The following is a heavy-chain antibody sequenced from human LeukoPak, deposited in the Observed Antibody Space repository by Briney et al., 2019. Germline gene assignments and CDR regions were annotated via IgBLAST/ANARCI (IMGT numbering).Heavy chain of an antibody. J-gene: IGHJ6*03. D-gene: IGHD6-13*01. CDR3: ARVPLPRGGRVRYSSRPNYYYMDV. CDR1: GYTFTSYD. V-gene: IGHV1-8*01. Sequence: ASVKVSCKASGYTFTSYDINWVRQATGQGLEWMGWMNPNSGNTGYAQKFQGRVTMTRNTSIRTAYMELSSLRSEDTAVYYCARVPLPRGGRVRYSSRPNYYYMDVWGKGTTVTVSS. CDR2: MNPNSGNT.